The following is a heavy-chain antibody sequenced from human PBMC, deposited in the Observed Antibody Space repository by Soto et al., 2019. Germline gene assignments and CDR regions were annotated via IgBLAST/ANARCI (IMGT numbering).Heavy chain of an antibody. V-gene: IGHV3-21*01. Sequence: EVQLVESGGGLVKPGGSLRLSCAASGFTFSDFTMNWVRQAPGKGLQWVSSISSGGSFLSYADSVRGRFTISRDNAKNALYLQVDSLRAEDTAVVFCARGSMRAFDYWGQGTLVTVSS. D-gene: IGHD1-26*01. CDR2: ISSGGSFL. CDR3: ARGSMRAFDY. J-gene: IGHJ4*02. CDR1: GFTFSDFT.